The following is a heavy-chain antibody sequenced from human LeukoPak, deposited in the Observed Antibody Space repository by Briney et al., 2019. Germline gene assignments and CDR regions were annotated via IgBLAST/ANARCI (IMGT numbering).Heavy chain of an antibody. CDR3: ARGYDFADY. CDR2: IKDDGSDK. J-gene: IGHJ4*02. CDR1: GFTVSSNY. D-gene: IGHD5-12*01. Sequence: GGSLRLSCAASGFTVSSNYMSWVRQAPGKGLEWVANIKDDGSDKYYVDSVKGRFGISKDNAKNSLYLQMNSLRAEDTAVYYCARGYDFADYWGQGTLVTVSS. V-gene: IGHV3-7*01.